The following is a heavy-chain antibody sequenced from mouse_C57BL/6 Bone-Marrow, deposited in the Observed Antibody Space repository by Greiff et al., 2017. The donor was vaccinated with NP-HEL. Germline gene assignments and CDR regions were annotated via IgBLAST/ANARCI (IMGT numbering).Heavy chain of an antibody. Sequence: QVTLKVCGPGILQPSQTLSLTCSFSGFSLSTFGMGVGWIRQPSGKGLEWLAHIWWDDDKYYNPALKSRLTISKDTSENQVFLKIANVDTADTATYYCARMSNWDGGNFDYWGQGTTLTVSS. J-gene: IGHJ2*01. CDR2: IWWDDDK. CDR1: GFSLSTFGMG. D-gene: IGHD4-1*02. V-gene: IGHV8-8*01. CDR3: ARMSNWDGGNFDY.